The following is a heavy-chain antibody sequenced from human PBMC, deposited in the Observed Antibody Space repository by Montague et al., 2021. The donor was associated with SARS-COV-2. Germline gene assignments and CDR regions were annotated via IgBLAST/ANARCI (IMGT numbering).Heavy chain of an antibody. CDR3: ARHYGDYFYDYYGMDV. CDR1: GFAFSSYE. V-gene: IGHV3-48*03. J-gene: IGHJ6*02. D-gene: IGHD4-17*01. CDR2: ISRSGDLI. Sequence: SLRLSYAASGFAFSSYEMNWVRQAPGKGLEWLSYISRSGDLIYXXXSXXXRFTISKDNAKRSLYLQLTSLRAEDTAVYYCARHYGDYFYDYYGMDVWGQGTTVTVSS.